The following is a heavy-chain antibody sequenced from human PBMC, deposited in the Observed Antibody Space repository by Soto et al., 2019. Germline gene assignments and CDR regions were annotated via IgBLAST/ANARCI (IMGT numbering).Heavy chain of an antibody. D-gene: IGHD3-9*01. CDR3: AKESTPVRYDILTGQSLDV. V-gene: IGHV3-30*18. CDR2: ISYDGSNK. J-gene: IGHJ6*02. CDR1: GFTLSSYG. Sequence: GGSLRLSCAASGFTLSSYGMHWVRQAPGKGLEWVAVISYDGSNKYYADSVKGRFTISRDNSKNTLYLQMNSLRAEDTAVYYCAKESTPVRYDILTGQSLDVWGQGTTVTVSS.